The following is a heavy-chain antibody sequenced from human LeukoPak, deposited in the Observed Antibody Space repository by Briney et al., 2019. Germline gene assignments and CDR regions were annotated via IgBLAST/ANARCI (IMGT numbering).Heavy chain of an antibody. Sequence: AGGSLRLSCAASGFTFSSYAMSWVRQASGKGLEWVSAISGSGGSTYYANSVKGRFTISRDNSKNTLYLQMNSLRAEDTAVYYCAKAYSSSWFLPFDYWGQGILVTVSS. J-gene: IGHJ4*02. CDR3: AKAYSSSWFLPFDY. CDR1: GFTFSSYA. D-gene: IGHD6-13*01. CDR2: ISGSGGST. V-gene: IGHV3-23*01.